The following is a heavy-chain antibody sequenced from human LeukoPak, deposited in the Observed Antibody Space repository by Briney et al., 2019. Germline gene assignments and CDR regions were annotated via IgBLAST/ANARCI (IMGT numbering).Heavy chain of an antibody. Sequence: PSETLSLTCDVSDYSITTGYYWGWIRQPPGKGLEWIGGIYHSGNTYYNPCLKSRVAISVDTSKNQFSLRLSAVTAADTAVYYCARARGSGSPYYFDYWGQGTLVTVSS. J-gene: IGHJ4*02. CDR1: DYSITTGYY. V-gene: IGHV4-38-2*01. CDR3: ARARGSGSPYYFDY. CDR2: IYHSGNT. D-gene: IGHD3-10*01.